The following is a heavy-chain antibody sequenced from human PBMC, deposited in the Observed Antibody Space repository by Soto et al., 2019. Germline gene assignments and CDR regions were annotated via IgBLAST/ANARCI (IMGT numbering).Heavy chain of an antibody. CDR3: ARDSPILTPYYYDSSGYYPLDY. J-gene: IGHJ4*02. Sequence: GESLKISCAASGFTFSSYAMHWVRQAPGKGLEWVAVISYDGSNKYYADSVKGRFTISRDNSKNTLYLQMNSLRAEDTAVYYCARDSPILTPYYYDSSGYYPLDYWGQGTLVTVSS. CDR2: ISYDGSNK. V-gene: IGHV3-30-3*01. D-gene: IGHD3-22*01. CDR1: GFTFSSYA.